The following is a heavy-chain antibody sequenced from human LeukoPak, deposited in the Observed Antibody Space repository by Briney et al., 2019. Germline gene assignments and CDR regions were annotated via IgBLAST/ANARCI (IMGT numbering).Heavy chain of an antibody. Sequence: ASVTVSCKVSGYTLTELSMHWVRQTPGKGLEGMGGFDSEDRETLFAQKFQGRVTMTEDTSADTAYMELSSLRSEDTAVYYCATRRHSARYAYDSDYWGQGTLVTVSS. CDR2: FDSEDRET. J-gene: IGHJ4*02. V-gene: IGHV1-24*01. CDR1: GYTLTELS. CDR3: ATRRHSARYAYDSDY. D-gene: IGHD3-16*01.